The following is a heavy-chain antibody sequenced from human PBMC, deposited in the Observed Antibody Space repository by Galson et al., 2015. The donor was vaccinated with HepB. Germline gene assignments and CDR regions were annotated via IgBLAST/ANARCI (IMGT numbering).Heavy chain of an antibody. CDR1: GFTFSRYS. CDR2: ISSSSRTI. Sequence: SPRLSCAASGFTFSRYSVNWVRQAPGKGLQWVSYISSSSRTIYYADSVKGRFTISRDNAKNSLYLQMNSLRAEDTAVYFCARVGRPYFQLPEDYCYYGLDVWGQGTTVTVSS. V-gene: IGHV3-48*01. J-gene: IGHJ6*02. CDR3: ARVGRPYFQLPEDYCYYGLDV. D-gene: IGHD2-2*01.